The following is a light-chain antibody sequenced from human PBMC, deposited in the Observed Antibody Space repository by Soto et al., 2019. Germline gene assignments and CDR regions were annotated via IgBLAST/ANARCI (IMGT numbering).Light chain of an antibody. V-gene: IGKV3-15*01. CDR3: QQYNNWPRT. CDR2: GAF. CDR1: QSVSSN. Sequence: EIVMTQSPATLSVSPGERATLSCRASQSVSSNLAWYQQKPGRAPRLLIYGAFTRATSIPTRFSGSGSGTEFTLTISSLQSEDFAVYYCQQYNNWPRTFGQGTKVEIK. J-gene: IGKJ1*01.